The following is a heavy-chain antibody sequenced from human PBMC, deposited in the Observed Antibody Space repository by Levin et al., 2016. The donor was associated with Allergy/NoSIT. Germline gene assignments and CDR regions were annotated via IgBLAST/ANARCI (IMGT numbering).Heavy chain of an antibody. J-gene: IGHJ6*03. Sequence: GGSLRLSCAASGFTFSSYAMSWVRQAPGKGLEWVSAISGSGGSTYYADSVKGRFTISRDNSKNTLYLQMNSLRAEDTAVYYCAKLIDSSSWSYYYYYMDVWGKGTTVTVSS. D-gene: IGHD6-13*01. CDR2: ISGSGGST. CDR3: AKLIDSSSWSYYYYYMDV. V-gene: IGHV3-23*01. CDR1: GFTFSSYA.